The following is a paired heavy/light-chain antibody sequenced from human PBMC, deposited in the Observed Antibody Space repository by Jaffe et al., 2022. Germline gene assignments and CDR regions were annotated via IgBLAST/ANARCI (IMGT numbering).Light chain of an antibody. J-gene: IGKJ1*01. CDR2: AAS. CDR3: QHYYSSPWT. Sequence: DIQMTQSPSSLSASVGDRVTITCRASLDISNSVAWYQQKPGEAPKLLLYAASYLENGVPSRFSGSGSGTDYTLTISSLQPADFATYYCQHYYSSPWTFGQGTKVEIK. CDR1: LDISNS. V-gene: IGKV1-NL1*01.
Heavy chain of an antibody. V-gene: IGHV3-74*01. Sequence: EVHLVESGGGLVQPGGSLRLSCAASGFTFSNYWMHWVRQAPGKGLVWVSRINTDGTSTTYADSVKGRFIFSRDNAKNTVYLQMNSLRADDTAVYYCARADQSAYYFDYWGQGTLVTVSS. J-gene: IGHJ4*02. CDR3: ARADQSAYYFDY. CDR2: INTDGTST. D-gene: IGHD3-16*01. CDR1: GFTFSNYW.